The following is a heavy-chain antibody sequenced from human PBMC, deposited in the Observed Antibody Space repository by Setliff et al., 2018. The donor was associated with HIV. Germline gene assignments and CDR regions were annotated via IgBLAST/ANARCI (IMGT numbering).Heavy chain of an antibody. J-gene: IGHJ5*02. CDR2: INAGNGNT. CDR1: GYTFTDYF. V-gene: IGHV1-3*01. CDR3: ARDPTMGLGWFDP. D-gene: IGHD3-10*01. Sequence: ASVKVSCKASGYTFTDYFMNWMRQAPGQRLEWMGWINAGNGNTKYSQKLQGRVTITRDISSSTAYMQLSSLRSEDTAVYYCARDPTMGLGWFDPWGQGTLVTVSS.